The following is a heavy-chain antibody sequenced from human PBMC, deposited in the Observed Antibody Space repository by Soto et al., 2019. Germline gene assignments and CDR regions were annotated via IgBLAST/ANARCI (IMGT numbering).Heavy chain of an antibody. J-gene: IGHJ4*02. CDR2: IYHSGST. Sequence: SETLSLTCAVSSGSISSSNWWSWVRQPPGKGLEWIGEIYHSGSTNYNPSLKSRVTISVDKSKNQFSLKLSSVTAADTAVYYCARGLTNGSGSYHFDYWGQGTLVTVSS. D-gene: IGHD3-10*01. V-gene: IGHV4-4*02. CDR1: SGSISSSNW. CDR3: ARGLTNGSGSYHFDY.